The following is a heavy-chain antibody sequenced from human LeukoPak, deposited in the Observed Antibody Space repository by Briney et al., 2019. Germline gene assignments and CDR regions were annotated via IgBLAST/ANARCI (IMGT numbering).Heavy chain of an antibody. CDR3: ATTGIFGVAKGY. CDR2: ISSSGESV. J-gene: IGHJ4*02. Sequence: PGGSLRLSCVASGFSICSHSLMWVRQPQGKGLEWVSQISSSGESVNYADAVKGRFIISRDNAKKSLSLQMDSLRIEDTAVYYCATTGIFGVAKGYWGQGTLVTVSS. V-gene: IGHV3-48*01. D-gene: IGHD3-3*01. CDR1: GFSICSHS.